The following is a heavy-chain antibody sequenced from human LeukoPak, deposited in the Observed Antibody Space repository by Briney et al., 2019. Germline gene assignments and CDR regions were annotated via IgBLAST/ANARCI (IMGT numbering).Heavy chain of an antibody. Sequence: PGGSLRLSCAASGFTFSSYSMNWVRQAPGKGLEWVSSISSSSSYIYYADSVKGRFTISRDNAKNSMYLQMNSLRAEDTAVYYCAREGATFSGYDWYYYMDVWGKGTTVTVSS. D-gene: IGHD5-12*01. CDR1: GFTFSSYS. J-gene: IGHJ6*03. CDR3: AREGATFSGYDWYYYMDV. CDR2: ISSSSSYI. V-gene: IGHV3-21*01.